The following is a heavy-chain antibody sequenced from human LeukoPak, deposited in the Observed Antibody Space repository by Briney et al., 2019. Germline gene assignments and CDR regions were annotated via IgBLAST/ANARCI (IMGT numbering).Heavy chain of an antibody. V-gene: IGHV1-69*04. CDR3: AREGRLFGDAFDI. CDR2: IIPILGIV. CDR1: GGAFSSYA. Sequence: ASVKVSCKASGGAFSSYAISWVRQAPGQGLEWMGRIIPILGIVNYAQKFQGRVTITADKSTSTAYMELSSLRSEDTAVYYCAREGRLFGDAFDIWGQGTMVTVSS. J-gene: IGHJ3*02. D-gene: IGHD3-22*01.